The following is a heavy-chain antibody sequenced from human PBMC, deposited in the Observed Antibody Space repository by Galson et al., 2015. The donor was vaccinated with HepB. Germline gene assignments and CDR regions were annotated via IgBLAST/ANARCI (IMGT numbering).Heavy chain of an antibody. CDR1: GGTFSSYT. CDR2: IIPILGIT. Sequence: SVKVSCKVSGGTFSSYTIYWVRQAPGQGLEWMGRIIPILGITNYAQKFHGRVTITADKSTTTSYMELSSLRTDDTAMYYCVKTLLARGATISHWGQGTLVTVST. CDR3: VKTLLARGATISH. J-gene: IGHJ4*02. D-gene: IGHD5-12*01. V-gene: IGHV1-69*02.